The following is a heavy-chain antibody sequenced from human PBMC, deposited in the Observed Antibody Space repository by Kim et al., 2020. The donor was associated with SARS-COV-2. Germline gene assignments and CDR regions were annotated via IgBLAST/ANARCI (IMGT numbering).Heavy chain of an antibody. J-gene: IGHJ4*02. Sequence: SETLSLTCTVSGGSFSSGSYYWSWIRQPPGKGLEWIGYIYYSGSTNYNPSLKSRVTISVDTSKNQFSLKLSSVTAADTAVYYCASQTVWFGELLTFDYWGQGTLVTVSS. V-gene: IGHV4-61*01. CDR1: GGSFSSGSYY. CDR3: ASQTVWFGELLTFDY. CDR2: IYYSGST. D-gene: IGHD3-10*01.